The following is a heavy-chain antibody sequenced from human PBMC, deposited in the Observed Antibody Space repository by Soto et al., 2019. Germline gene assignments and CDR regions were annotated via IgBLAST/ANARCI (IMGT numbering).Heavy chain of an antibody. Sequence: QVQLKESGPGLVKPSQTLTLTCNVSGGSISNDAHYWNWIRQVPGKGLEWIGNIHASGTTSYSPSLRRRLSMSLDASKKHFSLKLTSVTAADTAVYFCARDGGLTSGYALEIWGQGTVVTVSS. V-gene: IGHV4-31*03. D-gene: IGHD3-9*01. CDR2: IHASGTT. CDR3: ARDGGLTSGYALEI. J-gene: IGHJ3*02. CDR1: GGSISNDAHY.